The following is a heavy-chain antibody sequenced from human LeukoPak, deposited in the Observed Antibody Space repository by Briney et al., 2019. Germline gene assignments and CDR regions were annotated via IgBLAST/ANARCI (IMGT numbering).Heavy chain of an antibody. V-gene: IGHV3-21*04. CDR2: ISSSSNYI. CDR3: AKGGTYYYDSSGLEGYYYYMDV. Sequence: SGGSLRLSCAASGFTFSSYSMNWVRQAPGKGLEWVSSISSSSNYIYYADSVKGRFTISRDNSKNTLYLQMNSLRAEDTAVYYCAKGGTYYYDSSGLEGYYYYMDVWGKGTTVTISS. J-gene: IGHJ6*03. CDR1: GFTFSSYS. D-gene: IGHD3-22*01.